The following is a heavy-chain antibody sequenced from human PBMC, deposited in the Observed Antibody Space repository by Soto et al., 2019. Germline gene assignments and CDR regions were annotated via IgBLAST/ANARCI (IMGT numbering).Heavy chain of an antibody. J-gene: IGHJ5*02. V-gene: IGHV4-31*03. CDR2: IYYSGST. CDR3: ARTGFCGGDCYWFDP. Sequence: QVQLQESGPGLVKPSQILSLTCTVSGGSISSGGYYWGWIRQHPGKGLEWIGYIYYSGSTYYNSSLRSRVSISIATSKNQFSLKLSSVTAADTAVYYCARTGFCGGDCYWFDPWGQGTLVTVSS. CDR1: GGSISSGGYY. D-gene: IGHD2-21*02.